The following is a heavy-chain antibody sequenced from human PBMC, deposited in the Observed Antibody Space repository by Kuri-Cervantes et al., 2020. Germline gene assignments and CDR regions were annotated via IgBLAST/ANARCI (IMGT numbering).Heavy chain of an antibody. J-gene: IGHJ4*02. V-gene: IGHV4-59*01. CDR1: RGSISSYY. Sequence: GSLRLSCTVTRGSISSYYWRWTRQSPGKGLEWIGYIYYSGSTNYNPSLKSRVTISVDTSKNQFSLELSCVTAADTAVYYCARGRGGFLEWLSIYFDYWGQGTLVTVSS. D-gene: IGHD3-3*01. CDR3: ARGRGGFLEWLSIYFDY. CDR2: IYYSGST.